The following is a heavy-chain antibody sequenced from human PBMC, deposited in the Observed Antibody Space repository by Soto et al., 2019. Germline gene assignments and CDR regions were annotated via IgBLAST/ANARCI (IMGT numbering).Heavy chain of an antibody. Sequence: EVQLLESGGGLVQPGGSLRLSCAASGFTFSSYAMSWVRQAPGKGLEWVSAISGSGGSTYYADSVKGRFTISRDNSKNTLYLQMNSLGAEDTAVYYCAKATLDYGDDQGAFDIWGQGTMVTVSS. V-gene: IGHV3-23*01. CDR1: GFTFSSYA. J-gene: IGHJ3*02. CDR2: ISGSGGST. CDR3: AKATLDYGDDQGAFDI. D-gene: IGHD4-17*01.